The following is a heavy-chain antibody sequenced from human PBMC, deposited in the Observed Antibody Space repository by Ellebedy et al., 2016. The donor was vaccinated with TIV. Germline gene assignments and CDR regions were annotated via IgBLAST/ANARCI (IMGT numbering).Heavy chain of an antibody. CDR3: AKVLGDRGGFSPWGY. V-gene: IGHV3-23*03. J-gene: IGHJ4*02. CDR1: GFTFDSYA. CDR2: LYSDGSN. D-gene: IGHD3-10*01. Sequence: GESLKISCAASGFTFDSYAMTWVRQAPGKGLEWVSILYSDGSNYYADSVKGRFTISRDNSKNTLYLQMNSLRAEDTAVYYFAKVLGDRGGFSPWGYWGQGTLVTVSS.